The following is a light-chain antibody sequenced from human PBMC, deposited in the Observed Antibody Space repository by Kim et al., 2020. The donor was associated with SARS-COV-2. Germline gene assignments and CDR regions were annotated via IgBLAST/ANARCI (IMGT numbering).Light chain of an antibody. CDR2: RNN. Sequence: QAGLTQPPSVSKGLGQTATLTCTGNSNNVGNQGAAWPQQHQGHPPKLLSYRNNNRPSGISERLSASRSGSTASLTITGLQAEDEADYYCSAWDSSLSAWVFGGGTQLTVL. CDR3: SAWDSSLSAWV. J-gene: IGLJ3*02. V-gene: IGLV10-54*01. CDR1: SNNVGNQG.